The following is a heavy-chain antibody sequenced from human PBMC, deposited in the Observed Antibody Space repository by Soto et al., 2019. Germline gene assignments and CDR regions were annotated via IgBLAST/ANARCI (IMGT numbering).Heavy chain of an antibody. Sequence: SLRLSCVASGFTFTDYTINWVRQAPGQGLEWVSSISSTSTYIYYADSVKGRFTISRDNAKNSLSLQMNSLRAEDTALYYCAVLAATAHFDYWGQGTLVTVSS. CDR2: ISSTSTYI. J-gene: IGHJ4*02. D-gene: IGHD2-15*01. CDR1: GFTFTDYT. CDR3: AVLAATAHFDY. V-gene: IGHV3-21*01.